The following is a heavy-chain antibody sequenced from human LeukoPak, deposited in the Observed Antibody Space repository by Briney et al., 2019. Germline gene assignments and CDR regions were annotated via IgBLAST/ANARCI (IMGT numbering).Heavy chain of an antibody. J-gene: IGHJ4*02. D-gene: IGHD6-19*01. CDR3: ARHRITLAATDY. Sequence: SETLSLTCTVSGGSLSSSTFYWGWIRQSPGKGLEWIGRINAGGSADYSPYLKSRVTLSVDPSRNQLSLTIIFVTDADTAMCYCARHRITLAATDYWGQGALVIVSS. CDR1: GGSLSSSTFY. V-gene: IGHV4-39*01. CDR2: INAGGSA.